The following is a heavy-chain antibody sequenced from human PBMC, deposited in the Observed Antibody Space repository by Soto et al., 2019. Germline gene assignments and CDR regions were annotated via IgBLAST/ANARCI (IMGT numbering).Heavy chain of an antibody. Sequence: GESLKISCKGSGYSFTSYWIGWVRQMPGKGLEWMGIIYPGDSDTRYSPSFQGQVTISADKSISTAYLQWSSLKASDTAMYYCARHLQAAAGNSDGMDVWGQGTTVAVCS. V-gene: IGHV5-51*01. CDR2: IYPGDSDT. CDR3: ARHLQAAAGNSDGMDV. J-gene: IGHJ6*02. CDR1: GYSFTSYW. D-gene: IGHD6-13*01.